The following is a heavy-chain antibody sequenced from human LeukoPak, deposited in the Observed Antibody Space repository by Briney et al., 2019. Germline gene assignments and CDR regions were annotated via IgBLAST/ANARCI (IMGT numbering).Heavy chain of an antibody. Sequence: GGSLRLSCAASGFTFSSYWMSWVRQAPGKGLEWVANIKQDGSEKYYVDSVKGRFTISRDNAKNSLYLQMNSLRAEDTPVYYCARVEVVMAAYFDYWGQGTLVTVSS. J-gene: IGHJ4*02. D-gene: IGHD2-21*01. CDR2: IKQDGSEK. V-gene: IGHV3-7*01. CDR3: ARVEVVMAAYFDY. CDR1: GFTFSSYW.